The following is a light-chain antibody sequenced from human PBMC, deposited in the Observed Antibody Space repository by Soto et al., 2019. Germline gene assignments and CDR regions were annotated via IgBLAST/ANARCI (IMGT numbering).Light chain of an antibody. J-gene: IGLJ3*02. CDR2: DVT. CDR1: SSDIGDYDY. V-gene: IGLV2-14*01. Sequence: QLVLTQPASVSGSPGQSITFSCTGTSSDIGDYDYVSWYQQHPGKAPKLMIYDVTNRPSGVSNRFSGSKSGNTASLTISGLQPEDEADYYCSSYTSSSTLVFGGGTKLTVL. CDR3: SSYTSSSTLV.